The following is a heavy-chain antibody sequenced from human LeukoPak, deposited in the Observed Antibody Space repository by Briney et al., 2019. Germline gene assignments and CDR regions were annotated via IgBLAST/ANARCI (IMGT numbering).Heavy chain of an antibody. J-gene: IGHJ3*02. Sequence: GGSLRLSCAASGFTVSSNYMSWVRQAPGKGLEWVSNIYSGGSIYYADSVKGRFTISRDISKNMLYLQMNSLRAEDTAVYYCARAYYYDSRGAFDIWGQGTMVTVSS. D-gene: IGHD3-22*01. CDR3: ARAYYYDSRGAFDI. CDR1: GFTVSSNY. V-gene: IGHV3-66*02. CDR2: IYSGGSI.